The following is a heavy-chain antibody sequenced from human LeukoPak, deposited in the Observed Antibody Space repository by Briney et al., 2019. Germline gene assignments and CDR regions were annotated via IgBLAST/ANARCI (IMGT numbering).Heavy chain of an antibody. CDR2: IYYSGST. D-gene: IGHD5-18*01. J-gene: IGHJ4*02. CDR1: GDSLSSADYS. V-gene: IGHV4-30-4*01. CDR3: ARVHSPKNSYGPQYYFDY. Sequence: PSETLSLTCTVSGDSLSSADYSWSWVRQPPGKGLEWIGYIYYSGSTYYNPSLKSRVTISVDTSKNHFSLKLSSVTAADTAVYYCARVHSPKNSYGPQYYFDYWGQGTLVTVSS.